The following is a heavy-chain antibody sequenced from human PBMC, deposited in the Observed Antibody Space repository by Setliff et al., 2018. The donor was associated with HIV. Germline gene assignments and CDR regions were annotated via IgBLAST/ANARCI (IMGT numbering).Heavy chain of an antibody. CDR3: ARDFGRTLDY. D-gene: IGHD3-3*01. V-gene: IGHV4-59*11. Sequence: SETLSLTCTVSGGSISSHYWSWVRQPPGKGLEWIGYIYYSGSTNYNPSLKSRVTISVDTSKKQFSLKLSSVSAADTAMYYCARDFGRTLDYWGRGTLVTVTS. CDR1: GGSISSHY. CDR2: IYYSGST. J-gene: IGHJ4*02.